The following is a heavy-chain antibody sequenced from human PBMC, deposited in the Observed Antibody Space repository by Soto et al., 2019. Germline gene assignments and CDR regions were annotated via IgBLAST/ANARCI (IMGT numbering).Heavy chain of an antibody. CDR3: AKGIIVGAITYYYGMDV. CDR1: GGTFSSYA. J-gene: IGHJ6*02. CDR2: IIPIFGTA. Sequence: SVKVSCKASGGTFSSYAISWVRQAPGQGLEWMGGIIPIFGTANYAQKFQGRVTITADESTSTAYMELSSLRSEDTAVYYCAKGIIVGAITYYYGMDVWGQGTTVTVSS. D-gene: IGHD1-26*01. V-gene: IGHV1-69*13.